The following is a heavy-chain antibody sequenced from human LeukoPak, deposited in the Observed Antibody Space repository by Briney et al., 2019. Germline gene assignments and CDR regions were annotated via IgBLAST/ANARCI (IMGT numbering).Heavy chain of an antibody. D-gene: IGHD1-26*01. CDR3: ARHAVVGVRPSFVD. CDR1: GGSVSSTTYY. J-gene: IGHJ4*02. V-gene: IGHV4-39*01. CDR2: INYSGST. Sequence: SETLSLTCTVSGGSVSSTTYYWSWIRQPPGKGLEWIASINYSGSTYYNPSLKSRVTISVDTSENQFSLKLSSVTAADTAVYYCARHAVVGVRPSFVDWGQGTLVTVSS.